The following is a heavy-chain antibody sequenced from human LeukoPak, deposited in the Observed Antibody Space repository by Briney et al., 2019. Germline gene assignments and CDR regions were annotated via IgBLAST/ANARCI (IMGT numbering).Heavy chain of an antibody. CDR1: GGSISSDY. J-gene: IGHJ1*01. V-gene: IGHV4-4*07. CDR2: IFTSGST. CDR3: ARHGGYSSPYLH. Sequence: SETLSLTCTVSGGSISSDYWSWIRQPAGKGLEWIGRIFTSGSTSYNPSLKSRVTMSLDTSKNQFSLKLSSVTAADTAVYYCARHGGYSSPYLHWGQGTLVTVSS. D-gene: IGHD6-13*01.